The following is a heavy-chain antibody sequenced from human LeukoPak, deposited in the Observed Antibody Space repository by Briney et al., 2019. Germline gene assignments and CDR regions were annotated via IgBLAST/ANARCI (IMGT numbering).Heavy chain of an antibody. D-gene: IGHD1-26*01. J-gene: IGHJ4*02. V-gene: IGHV4-34*01. CDR1: GDFITAYY. Sequence: PSETLSLTCTVSGDFITAYYWSWIRQPPGKGLEWIGEINHSGSTNYNPSLKSRVTISVDTSKNQFSLKLSSVTAADTAVYYCARASGSYSKFDYWGQGTLVTVSS. CDR3: ARASGSYSKFDY. CDR2: INHSGST.